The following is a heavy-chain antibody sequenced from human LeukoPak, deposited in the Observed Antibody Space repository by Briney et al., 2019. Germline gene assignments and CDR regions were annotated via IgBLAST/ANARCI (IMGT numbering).Heavy chain of an antibody. Sequence: PGGSLRLSCAASGFTFSSYDMNWVRQAPGKGLEWVSYISSSGSTIYYADSVKGRFTISRDNAKNSLYLQMNSLRAEDTAVYYCARDTNSKYTGSGFDYWGQGTLVTVSS. CDR2: ISSSGSTI. V-gene: IGHV3-48*03. D-gene: IGHD3-10*01. CDR1: GFTFSSYD. CDR3: ARDTNSKYTGSGFDY. J-gene: IGHJ4*02.